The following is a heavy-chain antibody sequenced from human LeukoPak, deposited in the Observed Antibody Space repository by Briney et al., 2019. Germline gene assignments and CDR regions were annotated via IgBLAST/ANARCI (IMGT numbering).Heavy chain of an antibody. Sequence: ASVKVSCKASGYTFTGYYMHWVRQAPGQGLEWMGWINPNSGGTNYAQKFQGRVTMTRDTSISTAYMELSRLRSDDTAVYYCARAVGRYYDSSGCPDDYWGQGTLVTVSS. J-gene: IGHJ4*02. CDR2: INPNSGGT. D-gene: IGHD3-22*01. CDR3: ARAVGRYYDSSGCPDDY. V-gene: IGHV1-2*02. CDR1: GYTFTGYY.